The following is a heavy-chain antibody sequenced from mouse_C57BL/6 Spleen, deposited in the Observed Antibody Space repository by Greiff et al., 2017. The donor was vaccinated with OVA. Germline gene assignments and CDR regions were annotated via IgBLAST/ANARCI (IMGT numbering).Heavy chain of an antibody. CDR1: GYTFTSYW. Sequence: LVESGAELVKPGASVKLSCKASGYTFTSYWMHWVKQRPGRGLEWIGRIDPNSGGTKYNEKFKSKATLTVDKPSSTAYMQLSSLTSEDSAVYYCASPLWLDYAMDYWGQGTSVTVSS. J-gene: IGHJ4*01. CDR2: IDPNSGGT. CDR3: ASPLWLDYAMDY. V-gene: IGHV1-72*01. D-gene: IGHD2-2*01.